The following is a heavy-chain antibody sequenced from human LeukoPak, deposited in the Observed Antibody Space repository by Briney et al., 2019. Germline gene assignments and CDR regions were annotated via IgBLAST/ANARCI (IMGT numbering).Heavy chain of an antibody. CDR2: ISGSGGST. CDR1: GFTFSSYA. J-gene: IGHJ6*03. Sequence: GSLRLSCAASGFTFSSYAMSWVRQAPGKGLEWVSAISGSGGSTYYADSVKGRFTISRDNSKNTLYLQMNSLRAEDTAVYYCAKGYSQRYYYYYYMDVWGKGTTVTVSS. V-gene: IGHV3-23*01. D-gene: IGHD2-21*01. CDR3: AKGYSQRYYYYYYMDV.